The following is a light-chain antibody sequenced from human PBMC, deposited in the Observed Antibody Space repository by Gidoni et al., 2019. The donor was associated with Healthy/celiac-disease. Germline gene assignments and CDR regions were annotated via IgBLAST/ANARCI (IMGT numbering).Light chain of an antibody. CDR1: QSLLHSNGYNY. V-gene: IGKV2-28*01. CDR3: MQALQTPYT. Sequence: DIVMTQSPLSLPVTPGEPASISCRSSQSLLHSNGYNYLYWYLQKPGQSPQLLIYLGSNRASGVPDRFSGSGSGTDFTLKISRVEAEDVGVYYCMQALQTPYTFGQGTKLEIK. J-gene: IGKJ2*01. CDR2: LGS.